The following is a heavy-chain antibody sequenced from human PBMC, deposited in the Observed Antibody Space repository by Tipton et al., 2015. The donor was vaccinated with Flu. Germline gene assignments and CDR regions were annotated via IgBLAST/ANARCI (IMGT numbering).Heavy chain of an antibody. CDR1: GFTFSNYG. CDR3: AKDSGTDTRRLVRLYYFDY. J-gene: IGHJ4*02. D-gene: IGHD3-10*01. CDR2: IIASGGFV. Sequence: SLRLSCAASGFTFSNYGMRWVRQAPGKGLEWVSSIIASGGFVNHAESVKGRFTISRDNSKNTLYLQMNSLRAEDTAVYYCAKDSGTDTRRLVRLYYFDYWGQGTLVTVSS. V-gene: IGHV3-23*01.